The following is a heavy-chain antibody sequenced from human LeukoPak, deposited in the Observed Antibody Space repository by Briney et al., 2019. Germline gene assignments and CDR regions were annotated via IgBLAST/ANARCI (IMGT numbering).Heavy chain of an antibody. J-gene: IGHJ4*02. CDR3: ARDRDGYLDY. V-gene: IGHV4-59*01. Sequence: PSETLSLTCTVSGGSISSYYWSWIRQPPGKGLEWIGYIYYSGSTNYNPSLKSRVTISVDTSKSQFSLKLSSVTAADTAVYYCARDRDGYLDYWGQGTLVTVSS. CDR2: IYYSGST. D-gene: IGHD5-24*01. CDR1: GGSISSYY.